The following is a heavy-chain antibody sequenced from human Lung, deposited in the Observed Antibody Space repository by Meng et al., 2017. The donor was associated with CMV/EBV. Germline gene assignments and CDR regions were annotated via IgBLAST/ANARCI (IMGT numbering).Heavy chain of an antibody. CDR1: GFTFSSYA. CDR3: AKGLSGSYFPFDY. CDR2: ISGSGGST. D-gene: IGHD1-26*01. Sequence: CAASGFTFSSYAMRWVRQAPGKGLEWVSAISGSGGSTYYADSVKGRFTISRDNSKNTLYLQMNSLRAEDTAVYYCAKGLSGSYFPFDYWGQGTLVTVSS. V-gene: IGHV3-23*01. J-gene: IGHJ4*02.